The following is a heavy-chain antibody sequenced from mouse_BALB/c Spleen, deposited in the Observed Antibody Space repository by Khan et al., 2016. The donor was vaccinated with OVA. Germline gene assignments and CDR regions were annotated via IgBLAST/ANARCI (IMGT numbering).Heavy chain of an antibody. CDR2: IKYSGNT. Sequence: EVQLQESGPGLVKPSQSLSLTCTVTGYSITSDYAWNWIRQFPGNKLEWMGYIKYSGNTSYNPSLKSRFSITRNKSTNPFFMQLRSVTTEDTATSYYARSGTISTVVITDFDYWGQGTTLTVSS. CDR1: GYSITSDYA. J-gene: IGHJ2*01. D-gene: IGHD1-1*01. CDR3: ARSGTISTVVITDFDY. V-gene: IGHV3-2*02.